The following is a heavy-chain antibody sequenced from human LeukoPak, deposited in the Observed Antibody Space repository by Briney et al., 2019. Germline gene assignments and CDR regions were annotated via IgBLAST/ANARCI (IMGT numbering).Heavy chain of an antibody. CDR2: IIPIFGTA. J-gene: IGHJ4*02. V-gene: IGHV1-69*13. CDR1: GGTFSSYA. CDR3: ASLLVTHSTTADY. D-gene: IGHD1-1*01. Sequence: SVKVSCKASGGTFSSYAISWVRQAPGQGLEWMGGIIPIFGTANYAQKSQGRVTITADESTSTAYMELSSLRSEDTAVYYCASLLVTHSTTADYWGQGTLVTVSS.